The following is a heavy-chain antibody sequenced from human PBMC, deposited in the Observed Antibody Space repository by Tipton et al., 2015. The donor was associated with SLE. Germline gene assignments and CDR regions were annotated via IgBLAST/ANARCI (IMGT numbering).Heavy chain of an antibody. Sequence: TLSLTCAVSGGSIHSGDYSWSWIRQPPGKGLEWIGYIFHSGNAYYNPSLKSRVTISVDMSRNQFSLRLDSVTAADTALYYCARGEMDVFDIWGQGTVVSVSS. V-gene: IGHV4-30-2*01. J-gene: IGHJ3*02. CDR1: GGSIHSGDYS. CDR3: ARGEMDVFDI. CDR2: IFHSGNA.